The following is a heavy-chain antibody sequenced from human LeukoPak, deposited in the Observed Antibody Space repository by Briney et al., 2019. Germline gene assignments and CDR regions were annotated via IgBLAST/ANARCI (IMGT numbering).Heavy chain of an antibody. Sequence: GGSLRLSCAASGFTFSAYAMHWVRQAPGKGLEFVSAINSYGDDTYYANSVKGRFTISRDNAKNSLYLQMNSLRAEDMALYYCAKSRDGYNFFGPIDYWGQGTLVTVSP. CDR3: AKSRDGYNFFGPIDY. J-gene: IGHJ4*02. CDR2: INSYGDDT. V-gene: IGHV3-64*01. D-gene: IGHD5-24*01. CDR1: GFTFSAYA.